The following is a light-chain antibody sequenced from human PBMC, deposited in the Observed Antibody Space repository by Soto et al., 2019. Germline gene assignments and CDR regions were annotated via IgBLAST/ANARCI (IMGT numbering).Light chain of an antibody. V-gene: IGKV1-5*03. CDR2: RAS. Sequence: DIQMTQSPSTLSASVGDRVTITCRASQSIGSYLAWYQQQSGKAPKLLIYRASSLQSGVPSRFSGSGSGTEFTLTISSLQPDDFATYYCQHYKSYPFTFGPGTQVDIK. J-gene: IGKJ3*01. CDR3: QHYKSYPFT. CDR1: QSIGSY.